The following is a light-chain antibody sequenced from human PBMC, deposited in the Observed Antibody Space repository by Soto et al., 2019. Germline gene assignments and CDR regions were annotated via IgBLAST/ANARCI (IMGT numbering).Light chain of an antibody. CDR2: AAS. CDR3: QDYVSSWP. J-gene: IGKJ1*01. V-gene: IGKV3-20*01. CDR1: QRVSSNT. Sequence: STSTLSASVGRSATLPCRASQRVSSNTFAWYQQKPGQPPRLLIYAASRRATGIPDRFSGSASGTDSTLTIHRLEPEDSEVYYCQDYVSSWPFAQVSKV.